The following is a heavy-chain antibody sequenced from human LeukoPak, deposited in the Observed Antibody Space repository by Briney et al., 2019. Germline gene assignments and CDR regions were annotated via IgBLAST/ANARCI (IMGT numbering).Heavy chain of an antibody. CDR1: GGTFSSYA. J-gene: IGHJ4*02. V-gene: IGHV1-69*05. Sequence: ASVKVSCKSSGGTFSSYAISWVRQAPGQGLEWMGGIIPIFGTANYAQKFQGRVTMTRDTSTSTVYMELSSLRSEDTAVYYCARFCGGDCYLALDYWGQGTLVTVSS. CDR3: ARFCGGDCYLALDY. D-gene: IGHD2-21*02. CDR2: IIPIFGTA.